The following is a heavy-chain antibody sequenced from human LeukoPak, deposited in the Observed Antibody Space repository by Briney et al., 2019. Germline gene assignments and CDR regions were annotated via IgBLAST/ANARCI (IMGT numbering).Heavy chain of an antibody. J-gene: IGHJ6*02. CDR2: IRSKANSYAT. CDR1: GFTFSGSA. D-gene: IGHD3-16*01. CDR3: ARGGGLDV. Sequence: GGSLRLSCAASGFTFSGSAMHWVRQASGKGLEWVGRIRSKANSYATAYAASVKGRFTISRDDSKNTAYLQMNSLKTEDTAVYFCARGGGLDVWGQGATVTVSS. V-gene: IGHV3-73*01.